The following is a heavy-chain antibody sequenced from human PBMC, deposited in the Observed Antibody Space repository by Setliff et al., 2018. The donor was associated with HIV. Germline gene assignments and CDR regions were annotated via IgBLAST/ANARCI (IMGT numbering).Heavy chain of an antibody. Sequence: SETLSLTCTVSGGSISSYYWSWIRQPPGKGLEWIGYIYYSGSTNYNPSLKSRVTISVDTSKNQFSLKLSSVTAADTAVYYCARLSIFGVASKGWFDPWGQGTQVTVSS. D-gene: IGHD3-3*01. CDR3: ARLSIFGVASKGWFDP. V-gene: IGHV4-59*08. CDR1: GGSISSYY. CDR2: IYYSGST. J-gene: IGHJ5*02.